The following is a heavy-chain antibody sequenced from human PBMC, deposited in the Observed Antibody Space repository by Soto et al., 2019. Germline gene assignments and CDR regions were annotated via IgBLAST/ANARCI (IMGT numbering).Heavy chain of an antibody. Sequence: QVQLVQSGAEVKEPGDSVRVSCEASGYTSTSYYIHWVRQAPGQGLEWMGWINPKFGDTTYAQDFQGRVSMTRDMSISTVDMELSRLTSDDTAIYYCARNMVYYYGPGSGNVQGFWGQGSTVTVFS. D-gene: IGHD3-10*01. CDR1: GYTSTSYY. CDR2: INPKFGDT. CDR3: ARNMVYYYGPGSGNVQGF. J-gene: IGHJ6*02. V-gene: IGHV1-2*02.